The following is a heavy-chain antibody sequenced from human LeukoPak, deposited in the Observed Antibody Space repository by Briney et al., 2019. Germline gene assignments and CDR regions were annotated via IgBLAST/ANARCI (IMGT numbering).Heavy chain of an antibody. CDR3: AKGVTVVVVAATPVDY. J-gene: IGHJ4*02. CDR1: GFTFSSYG. Sequence: GGSLRLSCAASGFTFSSYGMHWVRQAPDKGLEWVAVISYDGSNKYYADSVKGRFTISRDNSKNTLYLQMNSLRAEDTAVYYCAKGVTVVVVAATPVDYWGQGTLVTVSS. V-gene: IGHV3-30*18. D-gene: IGHD2-15*01. CDR2: ISYDGSNK.